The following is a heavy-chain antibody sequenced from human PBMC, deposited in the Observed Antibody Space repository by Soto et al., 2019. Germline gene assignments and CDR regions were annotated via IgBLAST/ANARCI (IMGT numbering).Heavy chain of an antibody. D-gene: IGHD3-3*01. CDR3: EGFLSASLDY. Sequence: QVQLVQSGTEVKQPGASVKVSCEAIGYTFTSYGIVWVRPAPGQGLEWMGWISPHTGNTNYAQWLQGRITMATDTSTRTASMDLRSLGSEVTAVYYCEGFLSASLDYWGQGALVTVSS. V-gene: IGHV1-18*01. CDR1: GYTFTSYG. CDR2: ISPHTGNT. J-gene: IGHJ4*02.